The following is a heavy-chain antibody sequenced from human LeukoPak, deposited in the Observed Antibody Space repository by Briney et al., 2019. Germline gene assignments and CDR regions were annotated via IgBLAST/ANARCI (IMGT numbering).Heavy chain of an antibody. CDR3: ARGGQEANWGSTRY. CDR1: GGTFNSYT. V-gene: IGHV1-69*02. CDR2: IIPILGIA. J-gene: IGHJ4*02. Sequence: SVKVSCKASGGTFNSYTISWVRQAPGQGLEWMGRIIPILGIANYAQKFQGRVTITADKSTSTAYMELSSLRSEDTAVYYRARGGQEANWGSTRYWGQGTLVTVSS. D-gene: IGHD7-27*01.